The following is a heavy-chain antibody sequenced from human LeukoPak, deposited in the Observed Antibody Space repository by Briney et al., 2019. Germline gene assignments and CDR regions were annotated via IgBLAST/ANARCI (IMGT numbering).Heavy chain of an antibody. V-gene: IGHV3-30*18. CDR1: GFTFSNYG. CDR2: ISYDGIYK. CDR3: AKDGAAYCGGDCYSDY. Sequence: GRSLRLSCAASGFTFSNYGMHWVRQAPGKGLEWVSLISYDGIYKYYGDSVKGRLTISRDNSKNTLYPQMNSLRAEDTALYYCAKDGAAYCGGDCYSDYWGQGTLVTVSS. J-gene: IGHJ4*02. D-gene: IGHD2-21*02.